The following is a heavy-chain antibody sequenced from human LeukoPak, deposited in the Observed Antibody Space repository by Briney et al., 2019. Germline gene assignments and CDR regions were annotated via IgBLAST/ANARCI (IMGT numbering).Heavy chain of an antibody. V-gene: IGHV3-30*04. Sequence: GGSLRLSCAASGFTFSSYAMHWVRQAPGKGLEWVAVISHDGSNKYYADSVKGRFTISRDNSKNTLCLQMNSLRAEDTAVYYCARGGEVSYCSSTSCPLDYWGQGTLVTVSS. J-gene: IGHJ4*02. D-gene: IGHD2-2*01. CDR2: ISHDGSNK. CDR1: GFTFSSYA. CDR3: ARGGEVSYCSSTSCPLDY.